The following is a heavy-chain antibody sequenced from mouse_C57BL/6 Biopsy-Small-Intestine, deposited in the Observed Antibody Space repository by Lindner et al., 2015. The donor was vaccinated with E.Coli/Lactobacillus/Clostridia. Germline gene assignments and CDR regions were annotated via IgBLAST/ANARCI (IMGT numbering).Heavy chain of an antibody. J-gene: IGHJ1*01. CDR1: GYTFTDFY. V-gene: IGHV1-53*01. Sequence: SVKVSCKASGYTFTDFYMHWVRQAPGQGLEWMGWINPNSGGTNYVQKFQGRVTMTRDTSISTLYMELSGLRSDDTAVYYCTRKKEDYCGGDCPMDVWGQGTTVTVSS. CDR3: TRKKEDYCGGDCPMDV. D-gene: IGHD1-1*02. CDR2: INPNSGGT.